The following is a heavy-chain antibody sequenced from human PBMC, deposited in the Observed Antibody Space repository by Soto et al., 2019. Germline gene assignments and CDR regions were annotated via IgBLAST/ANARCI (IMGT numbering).Heavy chain of an antibody. V-gene: IGHV5-51*01. J-gene: IGHJ6*02. Sequence: LKISFEGSGYTFTTYWVAWVRHMPAKGLELVGSIYPGDSYSRYNPSVQGQVTISADRSISTAYLQWNSLKASDTAMYFCARHKGYCSSTSCYGMEVWGQGTTVTVSS. CDR1: GYTFTTYW. D-gene: IGHD2-15*01. CDR3: ARHKGYCSSTSCYGMEV. CDR2: IYPGDSYS.